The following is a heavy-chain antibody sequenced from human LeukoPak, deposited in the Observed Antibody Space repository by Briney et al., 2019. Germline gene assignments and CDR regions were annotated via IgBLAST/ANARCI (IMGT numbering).Heavy chain of an antibody. D-gene: IGHD7-27*01. CDR3: ARSIRDPGEI. Sequence: GGSLRLSCTASGSTFSSHVMHWVRQAPGKGLEWVAVISTDGNTKVYADSVRGRFTISRDNSENTVNLQMNSLRDEDTALYFCARSIRDPGEIWGKGTAVTVSS. CDR1: GSTFSSHV. V-gene: IGHV3-30*04. CDR2: ISTDGNTK. J-gene: IGHJ6*04.